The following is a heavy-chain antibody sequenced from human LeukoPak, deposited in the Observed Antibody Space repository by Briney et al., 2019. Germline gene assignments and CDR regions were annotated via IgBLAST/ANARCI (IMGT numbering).Heavy chain of an antibody. Sequence: GGSLRLSCAASGFSFNHAWMSWVRQVPARGLEWVGRIKSKTDGETTDLAASVKGRFTISRDDSKNTLYLKINTLKTEDTGVYYCAKVAGSGRKNMVVYYFDNGGQGTLVTVSS. D-gene: IGHD3-10*01. CDR1: GFSFNHAW. J-gene: IGHJ4*02. V-gene: IGHV3-15*01. CDR2: IKSKTDGETT. CDR3: AKVAGSGRKNMVVYYFDN.